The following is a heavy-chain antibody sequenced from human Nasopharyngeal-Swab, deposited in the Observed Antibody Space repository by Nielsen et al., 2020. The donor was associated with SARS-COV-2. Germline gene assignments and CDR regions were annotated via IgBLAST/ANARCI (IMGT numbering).Heavy chain of an antibody. CDR3: ARDERTAGTIFGVVIIRGWFDP. J-gene: IGHJ5*02. CDR1: GYTFPSYV. Sequence: ASVKVSCKASGYTFPSYVMHWVGQAPGQRLEWMGWINAGNGNTKYSQKFQGRVTITRDTSASTAYMELSSLRSEDTAVYYCARDERTAGTIFGVVIIRGWFDPWGQGTLVTVSS. V-gene: IGHV1-3*01. D-gene: IGHD3-3*01. CDR2: INAGNGNT.